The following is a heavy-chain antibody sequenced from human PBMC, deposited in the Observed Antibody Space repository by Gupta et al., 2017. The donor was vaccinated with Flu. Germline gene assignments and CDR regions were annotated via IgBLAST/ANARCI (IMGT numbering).Heavy chain of an antibody. CDR1: GYTFTGYY. CDR2: INPHSGGT. CDR3: AREKYCSTTSCYRWFDP. Sequence: QVQLVQSGAEVKKPGASVKVSCKASGYTFTGYYIHWVRQAPGQGLEWMGRINPHSGGTNYEQKFQGRVTMTRDTSISTAYMELGRLRSDDTAVYYWAREKYCSTTSCYRWFDPWGQGTRVTVSS. J-gene: IGHJ5*02. V-gene: IGHV1-2*06. D-gene: IGHD2-2*02.